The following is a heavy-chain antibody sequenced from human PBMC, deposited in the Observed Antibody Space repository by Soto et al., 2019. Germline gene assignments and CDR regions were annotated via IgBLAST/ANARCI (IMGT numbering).Heavy chain of an antibody. D-gene: IGHD2-15*01. CDR2: IYWDEDK. Sequence: QITLKESGPTLLKPTQTLTLTCSFSGFSLTSSGAGVGWIRQPPGKALERLAVIYWDEDKRYSPSLRSRLTITKDTSKNQVVLTMTNLDPADPATFFCAHPQAVTRRQDPLDSWGQGTLVTVSS. CDR3: AHPQAVTRRQDPLDS. V-gene: IGHV2-5*02. CDR1: GFSLTSSGAG. J-gene: IGHJ4*02.